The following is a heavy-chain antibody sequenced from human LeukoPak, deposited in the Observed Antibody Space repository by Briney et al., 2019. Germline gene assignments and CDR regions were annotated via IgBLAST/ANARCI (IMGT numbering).Heavy chain of an antibody. J-gene: IGHJ4*02. Sequence: PGGSLRLSCAASGFTFSSYSMNWVRQAPGKGLEWVSSISSSSSYIYYADSVKGRFTISRDNSKNTLYLQMNSLRAEDTAVYYCARVGPDYGDYHPPDYWGQGTLVTVSS. D-gene: IGHD4-17*01. CDR1: GFTFSSYS. CDR2: ISSSSSYI. V-gene: IGHV3-21*01. CDR3: ARVGPDYGDYHPPDY.